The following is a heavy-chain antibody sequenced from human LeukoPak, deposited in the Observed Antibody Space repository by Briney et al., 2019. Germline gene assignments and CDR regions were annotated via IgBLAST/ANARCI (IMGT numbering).Heavy chain of an antibody. CDR2: ISGSGGST. Sequence: GGSLRLSCAASGFTFSSYAMSWVRQAPGKGLEWVSAISGSGGSTYYADSVKGRFTISRDNSKNTLYLQMNSLRAEDTAVYYCAKSGYHGSYYPVDYWGQGTLVTVSS. V-gene: IGHV3-23*01. J-gene: IGHJ4*02. CDR1: GFTFSSYA. D-gene: IGHD1-26*01. CDR3: AKSGYHGSYYPVDY.